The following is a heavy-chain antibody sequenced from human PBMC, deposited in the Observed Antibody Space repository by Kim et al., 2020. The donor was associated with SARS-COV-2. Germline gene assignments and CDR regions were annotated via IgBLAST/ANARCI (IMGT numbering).Heavy chain of an antibody. CDR2: IYYSGST. CDR3: ARRCGDSSSWYWGFLGWFDP. CDR1: GGSISSSSYY. J-gene: IGHJ5*02. D-gene: IGHD6-13*01. Sequence: SETLSLTCTVSGGSISSSSYYWGWIRQPPGKGLEWIGSIYYSGSTYYNPSLKSRVTISVDTSKNQFSLKLSSVTAADTAVYYCARRCGDSSSWYWGFLGWFDPWGQGTLVTVSS. V-gene: IGHV4-39*01.